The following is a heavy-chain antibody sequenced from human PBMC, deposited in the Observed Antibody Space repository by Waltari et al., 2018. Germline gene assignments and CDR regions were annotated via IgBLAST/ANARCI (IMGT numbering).Heavy chain of an antibody. Sequence: QLVESGGGLVQPGGSLRLSCVASGFTSSTYWMSWVRQDPGKGLEWVANINEDGNEKYYGESVKGRFTVSRDNAKNSLYLQMNSLRDEDTAVYYCARNHGQSSNDVYFDYWGQGTLVTVSS. D-gene: IGHD2-2*01. J-gene: IGHJ4*02. CDR3: ARNHGQSSNDVYFDY. V-gene: IGHV3-7*02. CDR1: GFTSSTYW. CDR2: INEDGNEK.